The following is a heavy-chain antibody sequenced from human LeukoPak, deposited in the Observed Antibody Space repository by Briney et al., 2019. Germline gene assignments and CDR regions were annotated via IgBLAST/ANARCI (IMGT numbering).Heavy chain of an antibody. Sequence: PGRSLRLSCAGSGFTYSLHWVRQAPGKGLEWVAVILYDGSNKYYADSVKGRFTISRDNSKNTLYLQMNSLRAEDTAVYYCARDDRSGGSCYGYFDYWGQGTLVTVSS. J-gene: IGHJ4*02. CDR1: GFTYSL. D-gene: IGHD2-15*01. CDR3: ARDDRSGGSCYGYFDY. CDR2: ILYDGSNK. V-gene: IGHV3-30*04.